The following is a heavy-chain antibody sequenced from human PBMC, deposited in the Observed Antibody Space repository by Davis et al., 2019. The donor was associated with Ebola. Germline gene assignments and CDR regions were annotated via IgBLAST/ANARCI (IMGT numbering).Heavy chain of an antibody. CDR2: ISYNGVT. V-gene: IGHV4-59*08. CDR3: ARHADYDFWSGYYWEYYGMDV. CDR1: GASITNYF. J-gene: IGHJ6*02. Sequence: MPSETLSLTCTVSGASITNYFWNWVRQPPGKTLEWLGYISYNGVTRYNPSLKSRLTISTDTSKNQFSLKPSSVTAADTAVYYCARHADYDFWSGYYWEYYGMDVWGQGTTVTVSS. D-gene: IGHD3-3*01.